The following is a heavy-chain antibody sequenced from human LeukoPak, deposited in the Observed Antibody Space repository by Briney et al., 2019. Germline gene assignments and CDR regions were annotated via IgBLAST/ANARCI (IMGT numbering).Heavy chain of an antibody. D-gene: IGHD6-13*01. V-gene: IGHV4-59*01. CDR3: ARYKRQQSAGFDP. CDR1: GGSISSYY. CDR2: IYYSGST. J-gene: IGHJ5*02. Sequence: SETLSLTCTVSGGSISSYYWSWLRQSPGKGLEWIGYIYYSGSTNYNPSLKSRVSISVDTSKNQFSLKLSSVTAADTAVYYCARYKRQQSAGFDPWGQGNLVTVSS.